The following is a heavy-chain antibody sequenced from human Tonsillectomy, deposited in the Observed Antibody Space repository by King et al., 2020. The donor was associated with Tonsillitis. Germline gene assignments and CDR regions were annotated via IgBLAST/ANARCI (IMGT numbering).Heavy chain of an antibody. J-gene: IGHJ3*01. D-gene: IGHD3-10*01. CDR1: GGSFSAYY. CDR2: INHSGIT. Sequence: VQLQQWGAGLLKPSETLSLTCGLYGGSFSAYYWSWIRQPPGKGLEWLGEINHSGITNYNPSLKSRVTISADMSKNQFSLNLTSVTAADRAVYYCARGGAWFGFDLWGQGTMVTVSS. V-gene: IGHV4-34*01. CDR3: ARGGAWFGFDL.